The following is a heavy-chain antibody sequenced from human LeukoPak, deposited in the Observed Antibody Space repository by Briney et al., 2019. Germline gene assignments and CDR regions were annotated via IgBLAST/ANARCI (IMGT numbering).Heavy chain of an antibody. CDR1: GYTFTSYG. CDR3: ATTYYSDTSGATHAAD. Sequence: ASVKVSCKASGYTFTSYGISWVRQAPGQGLEWMGWISAYNGNTDYAKKFQGRVTLTTETSTSTAYMELTSLRFDDTAIYYCATTYYSDTSGATHAADWGQGTLVTVSS. J-gene: IGHJ4*02. D-gene: IGHD1-1*01. CDR2: ISAYNGNT. V-gene: IGHV1-18*01.